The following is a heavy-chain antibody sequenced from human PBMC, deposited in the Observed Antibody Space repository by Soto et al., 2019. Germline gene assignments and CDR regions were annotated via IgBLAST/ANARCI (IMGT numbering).Heavy chain of an antibody. Sequence: RGSLRLSGAASGCNFSSYAMSWVRQAPGKGLEWVSAISGSGGSTYYADSVKGRFTISRDNSKNTLYLQMNSLRAEDTAVYYCAKDQLERRPSYFDYWGQGTLVTVSS. J-gene: IGHJ4*02. CDR1: GCNFSSYA. CDR3: AKDQLERRPSYFDY. CDR2: ISGSGGST. V-gene: IGHV3-23*01. D-gene: IGHD1-1*01.